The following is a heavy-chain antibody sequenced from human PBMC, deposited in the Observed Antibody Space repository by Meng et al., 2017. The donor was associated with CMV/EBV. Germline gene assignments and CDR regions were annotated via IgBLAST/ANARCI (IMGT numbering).Heavy chain of an antibody. CDR3: AVTYCGGDCYLGSSDD. V-gene: IGHV1-69*12. CDR1: GGTFSSYA. CDR2: IIPIFGTA. Sequence: QVQLVQSGAEVKKPGSSVWVPSKASGGTFSSYAISWVRQAPGQGLEWMGGIIPIFGTANYAQKFQGRVTITADESTSTAYMELSSLRSEDTAVYYCAVTYCGGDCYLGSSDDWDQGTLGTVDS. D-gene: IGHD2-21*02. J-gene: IGHJ4*02.